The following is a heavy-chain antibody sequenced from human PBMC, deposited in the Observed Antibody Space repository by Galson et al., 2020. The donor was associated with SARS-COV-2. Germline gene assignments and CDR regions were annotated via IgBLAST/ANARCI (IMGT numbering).Heavy chain of an antibody. J-gene: IGHJ5*02. D-gene: IGHD3-9*01. CDR1: GGSISSGGYY. Sequence: SETLSLTCTVSGGSISSGGYYWSWIRQHPGKGLEWIGYIHDSGRTYYNPSLKSRVITSIDTSKNQFSLNLSFVTAADTAVYYCARTGYYSGWFDPWGQGTLVTVSS. CDR2: IHDSGRT. V-gene: IGHV4-31*03. CDR3: ARTGYYSGWFDP.